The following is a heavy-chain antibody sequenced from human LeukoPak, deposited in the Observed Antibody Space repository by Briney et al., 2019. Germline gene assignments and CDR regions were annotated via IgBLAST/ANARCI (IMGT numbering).Heavy chain of an antibody. CDR1: GGSVSRYY. CDR3: ARTEITIPRGPRGFDI. CDR2: IYYSGNT. Sequence: PSETLSLTCIVSGGSVSRYYWSWVRQPPGKGLGWIGYIYYSGNTNYNPSLKGRVTMSVDTSKNQFSLNLTSVTAADTAVYYCARTEITIPRGPRGFDIWGQGTMVTVSS. V-gene: IGHV4-59*02. D-gene: IGHD3-10*01. J-gene: IGHJ3*02.